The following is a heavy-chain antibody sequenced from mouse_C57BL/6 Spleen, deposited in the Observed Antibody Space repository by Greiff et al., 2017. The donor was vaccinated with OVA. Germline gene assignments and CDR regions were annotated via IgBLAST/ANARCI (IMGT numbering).Heavy chain of an antibody. CDR1: GFTFTDYY. D-gene: IGHD4-1*01. Sequence: EVNLVESGGGLVQPGGSLSLSCAASGFTFTDYYLSWVRQPPGTALEWLGFIRNKANGYTTEYSASVQGRFTISSDNSQSILYLQRNALRAEDSATYYCARVPNWDVNWSFDVWGTGTTVTVSS. V-gene: IGHV7-3*01. CDR2: IRNKANGYTT. J-gene: IGHJ1*03. CDR3: ARVPNWDVNWSFDV.